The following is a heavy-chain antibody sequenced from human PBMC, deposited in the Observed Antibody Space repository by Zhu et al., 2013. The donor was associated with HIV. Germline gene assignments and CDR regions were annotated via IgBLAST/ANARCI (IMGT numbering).Heavy chain of an antibody. CDR2: VDPEDGET. V-gene: IGHV1-69-2*01. CDR1: GYTFTDYY. CDR3: AIGGFDP. Sequence: DVHLVQSGAEVKKPGATVTISCKVSGYTFTDYYIHWVQQAPVRGLEWVGLVDPEDGETTYAENFRDRVTIIADTSISTVYMQLRSLRPEDTGIYYCAIGGFDPWGQGTQVTVPQ. J-gene: IGHJ5*02.